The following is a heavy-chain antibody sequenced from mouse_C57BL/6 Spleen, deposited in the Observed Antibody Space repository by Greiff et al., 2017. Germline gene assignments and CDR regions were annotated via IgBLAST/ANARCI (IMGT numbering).Heavy chain of an antibody. V-gene: IGHV1-82*01. CDR1: GYAFSSSW. Sequence: VQLQQSGPELVKPGASVKISCKASGYAFSSSWMNWVKQRPGKGLEWIGRIYPGDGDTNYNGKFKGKATLTADKSSSTAYMQLSSLTSEDSAVYFCARRGGYDAWFAYWGQGTLVTVSA. J-gene: IGHJ3*01. CDR3: ARRGGYDAWFAY. D-gene: IGHD2-2*01. CDR2: IYPGDGDT.